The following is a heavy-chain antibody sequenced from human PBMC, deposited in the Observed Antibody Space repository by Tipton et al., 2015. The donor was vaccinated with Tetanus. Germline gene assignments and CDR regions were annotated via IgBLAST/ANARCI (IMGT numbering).Heavy chain of an antibody. Sequence: TLSLTCTASGGSVSSSTYYWGWIRQPPGKGLEWLGTIYYTGSTYYSPSLKSRVTLSVDSSKNQFSLKLTSVTAAGTAVYFCVQVAGLFNSFDPWGRGTLVTVSS. CDR3: VQVAGLFNSFDP. V-gene: IGHV4-39*01. CDR2: IYYTGST. CDR1: GGSVSSSTYY. J-gene: IGHJ5*02. D-gene: IGHD6-19*01.